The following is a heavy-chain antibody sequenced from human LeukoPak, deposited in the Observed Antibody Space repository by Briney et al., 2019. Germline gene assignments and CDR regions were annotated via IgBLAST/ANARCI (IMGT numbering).Heavy chain of an antibody. CDR3: ARDRYYYDSSGYSY. D-gene: IGHD3-22*01. J-gene: IGHJ4*02. Sequence: GGSLRLSCAASGFTFSSYSMNWVRQAPGKGLEWVSSISSSSSYIYYADSVKGRFTIFRDNAKNSLYLQMNSLRAEDTAVYYCARDRYYYDSSGYSYWGQGTLVTVSS. CDR2: ISSSSSYI. V-gene: IGHV3-21*01. CDR1: GFTFSSYS.